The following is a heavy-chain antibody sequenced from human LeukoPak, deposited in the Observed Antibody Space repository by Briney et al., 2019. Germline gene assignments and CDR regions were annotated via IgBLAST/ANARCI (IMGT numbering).Heavy chain of an antibody. CDR2: IYSPGGT. V-gene: IGHV3-53*01. Sequence: GGSLRLSCASSGFTVRRHYMSWVRQAPGKGLEWVAIIYSPGGTYYADSVKGRFTISRDNSKNTLYLQMNSLRAEDTAVYYCATPAYCSGGSCYSIGYFDYWGQGTLVTVSS. CDR1: GFTVRRHY. CDR3: ATPAYCSGGSCYSIGYFDY. D-gene: IGHD2-15*01. J-gene: IGHJ4*02.